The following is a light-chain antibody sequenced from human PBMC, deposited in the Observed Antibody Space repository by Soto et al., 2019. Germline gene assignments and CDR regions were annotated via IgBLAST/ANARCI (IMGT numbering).Light chain of an antibody. CDR3: QQLLSYPIT. CDR1: QGISSY. Sequence: AIRMTQPPSSLSASTGDRVTITFRASQGISSYLAWYQQKPGKAPKLLIYAASTLQSGVPLRFSGSGSGTSFTLTISSLQPEDFATYYCQQLLSYPITFGQGTRLEIK. V-gene: IGKV1-8*01. CDR2: AAS. J-gene: IGKJ5*01.